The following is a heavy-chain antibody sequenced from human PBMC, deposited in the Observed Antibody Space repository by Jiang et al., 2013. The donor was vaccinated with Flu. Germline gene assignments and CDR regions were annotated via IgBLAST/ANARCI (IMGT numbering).Heavy chain of an antibody. J-gene: IGHJ4*02. CDR3: ARDNRIAAAGVDY. V-gene: IGHV4-38-2*02. CDR2: IYHSGSD. Sequence: PPRKGLEWIGSIYHSGSDLLQPSLKSRVTISVDTSKNQFSLKLSSVTAADTAVYYCARDNRIAAAGVDYWGQGTLVTVSS. D-gene: IGHD6-13*01.